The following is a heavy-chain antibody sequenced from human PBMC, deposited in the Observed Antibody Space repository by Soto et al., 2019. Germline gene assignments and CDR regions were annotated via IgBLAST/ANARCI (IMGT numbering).Heavy chain of an antibody. Sequence: ASVNVSYKASRYTFTDYYIHWLRQAPGQGLEWMGSINPNSGGTTFAQKFEGRVSMTRDTSISTASMEVSRLRSNDTAVYYRGRAERIFALSITRTSLDPWGQGTLVTVSS. V-gene: IGHV1-2*02. D-gene: IGHD3-3*01. J-gene: IGHJ5*02. CDR1: RYTFTDYY. CDR3: GRAERIFALSITRTSLDP. CDR2: INPNSGGT.